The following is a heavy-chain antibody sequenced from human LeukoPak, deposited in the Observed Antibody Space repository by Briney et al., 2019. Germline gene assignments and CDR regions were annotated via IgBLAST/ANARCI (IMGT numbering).Heavy chain of an antibody. CDR1: GGTFSSYA. CDR2: IIPIFGTA. V-gene: IGHV1-69*05. J-gene: IGHJ6*03. Sequence: SVKVSCTASGGTFSSYAISWVRQAPGQGLEWMGGIIPIFGTANYAQKFQGRVTITTDESTSTAYMELSSLRSEDTAVYYCARDSDYSNPEFNRPTYYYYYMDVWGKGTTVTVSS. CDR3: ARDSDYSNPEFNRPTYYYYYMDV. D-gene: IGHD4-11*01.